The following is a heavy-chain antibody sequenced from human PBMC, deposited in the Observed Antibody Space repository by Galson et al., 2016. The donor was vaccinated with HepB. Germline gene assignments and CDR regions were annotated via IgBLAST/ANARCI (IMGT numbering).Heavy chain of an antibody. CDR2: MAFAGSDK. Sequence: SLRLSCAASGFTFSNYGIHWVRQVSGKGLEWVAVMAFAGSDKHYTDSVRGRFTISRDNSNNTPYLQMNSLRAEDTAVYYCAKDRTPGTIATTASRSGVDVWGQGATVSVSS. D-gene: IGHD6-13*01. J-gene: IGHJ6*02. V-gene: IGHV3-30*18. CDR3: AKDRTPGTIATTASRSGVDV. CDR1: GFTFSNYG.